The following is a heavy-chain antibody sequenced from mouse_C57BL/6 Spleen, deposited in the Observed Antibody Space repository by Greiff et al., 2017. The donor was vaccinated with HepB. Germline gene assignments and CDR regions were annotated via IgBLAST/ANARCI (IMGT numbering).Heavy chain of an antibody. CDR1: GYAFSSYW. CDR3: EREKDYGSKAMDY. Sequence: QVQLQQSGPELVKPGASVKISCKASGYAFSSYWMNWVKQRPGKGLEWIGRIYPGDGDTNYNGKFKGKATLTADKSSSTAYMQLSSLTSEDSAVYFCEREKDYGSKAMDYWGQGTSVTVSS. D-gene: IGHD1-1*01. J-gene: IGHJ4*01. CDR2: IYPGDGDT. V-gene: IGHV1-82*01.